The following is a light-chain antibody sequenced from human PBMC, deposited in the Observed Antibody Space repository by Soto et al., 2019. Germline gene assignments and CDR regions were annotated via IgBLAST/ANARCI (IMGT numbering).Light chain of an antibody. V-gene: IGKV1-39*01. CDR1: QSIANY. CDR2: AAS. CDR3: QQANSFPIT. Sequence: DIHMTHSPSSLSASLVERVTITCRTSQSIANYLNWYQQKPGKAPKLLIYAASSLQSGVPSRFSGSGSGTDFTLTISSLQPEDFATYFCQQANSFPITFGQGTRLEIK. J-gene: IGKJ5*01.